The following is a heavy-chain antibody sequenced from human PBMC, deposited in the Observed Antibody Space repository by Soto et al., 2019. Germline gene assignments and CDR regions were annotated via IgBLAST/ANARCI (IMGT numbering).Heavy chain of an antibody. CDR1: GFTFSSYS. Sequence: EVQLVESGGGLVKPGGSLRLSCAASGFTFSSYSMNWVRQAPGKGLEWVSSISSSSSYIYYAYSVKGRFTISRDNAKNALYLQMNRLRAEDTAVYYCARDERWRVATQPYYYYMDVWGKGTTVTVSS. CDR2: ISSSSSYI. J-gene: IGHJ6*03. CDR3: ARDERWRVATQPYYYYMDV. V-gene: IGHV3-21*01. D-gene: IGHD5-12*01.